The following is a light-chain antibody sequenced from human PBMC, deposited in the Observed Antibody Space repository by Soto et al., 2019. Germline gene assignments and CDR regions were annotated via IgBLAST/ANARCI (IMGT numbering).Light chain of an antibody. Sequence: QSVLTQPASVSGSPGRSITISCTGTSSDISIYNYVSWYQQHPGKAPKLIIYEVSNRPSGISNRFSGAKSGNTASLTISGLQVEDEADYYCCSYTSSTNYVFGAGTKVTVL. J-gene: IGLJ1*01. CDR2: EVS. CDR3: CSYTSSTNYV. V-gene: IGLV2-14*01. CDR1: SSDISIYNY.